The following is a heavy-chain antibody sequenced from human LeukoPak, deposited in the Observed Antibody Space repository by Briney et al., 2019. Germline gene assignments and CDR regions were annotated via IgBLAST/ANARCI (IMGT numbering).Heavy chain of an antibody. CDR3: ASAGIATDWGDY. J-gene: IGHJ4*02. D-gene: IGHD6-13*01. CDR1: GYTFTGYY. Sequence: ASVKVSCKASGYTFTGYYMHWVRQAPGQGLEWMGIINPSGGSTSYAQKFQGRVTMTRDTSTSTVYMELSSLRSEDTAVYYCASAGIATDWGDYWGQGTLVTVSS. CDR2: INPSGGST. V-gene: IGHV1-46*01.